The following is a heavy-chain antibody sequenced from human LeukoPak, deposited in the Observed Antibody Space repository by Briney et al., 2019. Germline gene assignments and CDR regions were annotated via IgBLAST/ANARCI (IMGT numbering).Heavy chain of an antibody. V-gene: IGHV3-48*03. CDR3: ARDPGYCSSTTCYKFFDY. Sequence: PGGSLRLSCAASGFTFSGFEMNWVRQAPGKGLEWVSYISGSGSTMYYADSVKGRFTVSRDNAKKLLYLQMNSLRAEDTAVYYCARDPGYCSSTTCYKFFDYWGQGTLVTVSS. D-gene: IGHD2-2*02. CDR1: GFTFSGFE. J-gene: IGHJ4*02. CDR2: ISGSGSTM.